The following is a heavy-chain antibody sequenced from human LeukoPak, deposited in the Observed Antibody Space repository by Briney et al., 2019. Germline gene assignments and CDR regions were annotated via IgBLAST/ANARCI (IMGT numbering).Heavy chain of an antibody. J-gene: IGHJ6*03. Sequence: QPGGSLRLSCAASGFTFSSYWMSWVRQAPGKGLEWVANIKQDGSEKYYVDSVKGRFTISRDNAKNSLYLQMNSLRAEDTAVYYCARDGSGSYYYYYYMDVWGKGTTVTVSS. D-gene: IGHD3-10*01. V-gene: IGHV3-7*01. CDR3: ARDGSGSYYYYYYMDV. CDR1: GFTFSSYW. CDR2: IKQDGSEK.